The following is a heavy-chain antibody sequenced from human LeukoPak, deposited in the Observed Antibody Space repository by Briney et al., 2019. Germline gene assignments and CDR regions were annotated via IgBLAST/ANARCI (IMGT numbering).Heavy chain of an antibody. Sequence: PSQTLSLTCTVSGGSISSGDYYWNWIRQPPGKGLEWIGYIYYSGRTYYSPSLRSRVTISVDRSKNQFSLKLSSVTAADTALYYCARHSEEMTPGWFDPWGQGTLVTVSS. D-gene: IGHD2-2*01. V-gene: IGHV4-30-4*01. CDR3: ARHSEEMTPGWFDP. CDR2: IYYSGRT. J-gene: IGHJ5*02. CDR1: GGSISSGDYY.